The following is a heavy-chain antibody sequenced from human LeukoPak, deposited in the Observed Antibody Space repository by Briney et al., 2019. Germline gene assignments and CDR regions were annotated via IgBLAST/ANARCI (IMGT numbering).Heavy chain of an antibody. CDR2: INFSGGT. J-gene: IGHJ4*02. D-gene: IGHD6-13*01. CDR1: GFTFSSNA. CDR3: AKAVAIAAAGNY. V-gene: IGHV3-23*01. Sequence: GGPLRLSFAASGFTFSSNAMSWFRQPPGKGLEWVSTINFSGGTYYADSVKGRFTISRDNSKNTLYLQMNSLRAEDTAIYYCAKAVAIAAAGNYWGQGTLVTVSS.